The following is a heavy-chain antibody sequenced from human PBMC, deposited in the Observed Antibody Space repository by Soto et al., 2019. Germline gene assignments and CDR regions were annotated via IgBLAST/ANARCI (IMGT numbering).Heavy chain of an antibody. V-gene: IGHV3-30-3*01. D-gene: IGHD6-19*01. J-gene: IGHJ6*02. Sequence: QMQLVESGGGVVQPGESLRLSCAASGFTFNYYPMHWVRQTPGKGLEWVAVISFDGSNKFYADSVKGRFTVSRDNSKNMLYLQLNSLRPEDAAVYYCARLPGALVAVLYIYPLDGREAMSDVDVCCQGTTVSVSS. CDR2: ISFDGSNK. CDR1: GFTFNYYP. CDR3: ARLPGALVAVLYIYPLDGREAMSDVDV.